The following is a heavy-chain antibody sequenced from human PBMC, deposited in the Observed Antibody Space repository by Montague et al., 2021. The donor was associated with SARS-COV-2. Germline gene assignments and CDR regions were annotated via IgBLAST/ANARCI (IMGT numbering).Heavy chain of an antibody. J-gene: IGHJ6*02. CDR2: INHGANT. D-gene: IGHD3-10*01. CDR3: ASGIYPSGSYYNRYYYGLNI. Sequence: SETLSLTCAVYGGSLSGYYWSWIRQPPEKGLEWIGEINHGANTKYNPSLKSPVTISIDTSRNQFSPKMTSVTAADTATYYCASGIYPSGSYYNRYYYGLNIWGPGTTVIVSS. CDR1: GGSLSGYY. V-gene: IGHV4-34*01.